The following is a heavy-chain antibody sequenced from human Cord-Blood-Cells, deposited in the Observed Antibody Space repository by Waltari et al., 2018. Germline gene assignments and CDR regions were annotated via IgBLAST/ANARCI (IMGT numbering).Heavy chain of an antibody. Sequence: QVQLVQSGAEVKKPGASVKVSCKASGYTFTGYYMHWVRQAPGQGLEWIGWINPKSGGTSYAQKFQGWVTMTRDTSISTAYMELSKLRSDDTAVYYCARESHSSGYYFDYWGQGTLVTVSS. CDR2: INPKSGGT. D-gene: IGHD3-22*01. CDR3: ARESHSSGYYFDY. J-gene: IGHJ4*02. CDR1: GYTFTGYY. V-gene: IGHV1-2*04.